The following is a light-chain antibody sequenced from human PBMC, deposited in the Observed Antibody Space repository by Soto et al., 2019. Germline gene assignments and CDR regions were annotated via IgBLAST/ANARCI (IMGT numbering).Light chain of an antibody. V-gene: IGKV3-20*01. CDR2: GAS. CDR1: QSVSSSY. J-gene: IGKJ3*01. Sequence: EIVLTQSPGTLSLSPGERATLSCRASQSVSSSYLAWYQQKPGQAPRLLIYGASSRATGIPDRFSGSGSGTDFTLTISRLEPEDFAVYYCQQYGSSPAPSITFGPGTKVDIK. CDR3: QQYGSSPAPSIT.